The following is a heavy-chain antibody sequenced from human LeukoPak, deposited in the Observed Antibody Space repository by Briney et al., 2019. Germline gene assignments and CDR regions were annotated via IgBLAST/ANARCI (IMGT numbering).Heavy chain of an antibody. V-gene: IGHV3-15*01. CDR3: TTDTIVVVPAASPFDY. CDR1: GFTFSNAW. J-gene: IGHJ4*02. D-gene: IGHD2-2*01. Sequence: NSGRSLRLSCAASGFTFSNAWMSWVRQAPGKGLEWVGRIYSKTDGGTTDYAAPVKGRFTISRDDSKNTLYMQMNSLKTEDTAVYYCTTDTIVVVPAASPFDYWGQGTLVTVSS. CDR2: IYSKTDGGTT.